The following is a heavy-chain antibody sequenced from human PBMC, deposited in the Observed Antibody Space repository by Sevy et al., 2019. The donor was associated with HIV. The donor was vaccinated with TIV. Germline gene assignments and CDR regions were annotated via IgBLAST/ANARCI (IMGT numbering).Heavy chain of an antibody. D-gene: IGHD6-19*01. J-gene: IGHJ5*02. CDR2: ISSTSSAI. V-gene: IGHV3-48*01. CDR1: GFTFSTYS. Sequence: GGSLRLSCAASGFTFSTYSMNWVRQAPGKGLEWVSYISSTSSAIYYAHSVKGRFTISRDNAKNSLYLQMNSLRAEDTAVYYCARVSYRSGWYWFDPWGQGTLVTVSS. CDR3: ARVSYRSGWYWFDP.